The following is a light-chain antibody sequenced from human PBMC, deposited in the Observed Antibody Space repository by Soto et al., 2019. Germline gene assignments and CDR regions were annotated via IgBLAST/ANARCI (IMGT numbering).Light chain of an antibody. V-gene: IGKV1-39*01. CDR1: DSIDRY. CDR2: AAS. J-gene: IGKJ3*01. CDR3: QRTYNVPFT. Sequence: DIHMTHSPSTLSGSVGDRVRITCRATDSIDRYLNWYQQKPGQAPRVLITAASTLQSGVPSRFSGSGSGTDFTLTINNLQPEDFATYYCQRTYNVPFTFGPGTKVDIK.